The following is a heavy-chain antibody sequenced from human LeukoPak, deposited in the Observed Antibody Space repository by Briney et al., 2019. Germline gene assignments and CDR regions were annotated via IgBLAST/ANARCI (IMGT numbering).Heavy chain of an antibody. Sequence: GASVKVSCKASGGTFSSYAISWARQAPGQGLEWMGGIIPIFGTANYAQKFQGRVTITTDESTSTAYMELSSLRSEDTAVYYCARDGARSNYGDYVGDYWGQGTLVTVSS. V-gene: IGHV1-69*05. D-gene: IGHD4-17*01. CDR1: GGTFSSYA. CDR2: IIPIFGTA. CDR3: ARDGARSNYGDYVGDY. J-gene: IGHJ4*02.